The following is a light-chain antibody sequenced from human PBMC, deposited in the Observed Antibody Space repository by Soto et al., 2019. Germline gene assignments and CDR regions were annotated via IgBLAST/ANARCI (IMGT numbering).Light chain of an antibody. J-gene: IGKJ1*01. CDR3: QQYTNTNNPWM. CDR2: DAS. CDR1: QTISTW. Sequence: DIQVTQSPPTLSASVGDRVTITCWASQTISTWMAWYQQKPGKAPKLLVYDASTLQSGVASRFSGSGSGTEFTLIISGLQPDDSATYYCQQYTNTNNPWMFGQGTKV. V-gene: IGKV1-5*01.